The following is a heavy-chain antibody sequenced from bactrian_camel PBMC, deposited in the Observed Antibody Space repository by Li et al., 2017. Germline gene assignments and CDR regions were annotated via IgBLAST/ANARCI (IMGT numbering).Heavy chain of an antibody. V-gene: IGHV3S1*01. CDR2: LFANGGT. CDR1: GYTAKTCS. J-gene: IGHJ6*01. D-gene: IGHD6*01. CDR3: ATVVVGSFGY. Sequence: VQLVESGGGSVQSGGSLKLSCAASGYTAKTCSWNWYRQSPGKGRELVSSLFANGGTYYHDSVKGRFTISRDNDKNTLYLQMNSLKSDDTALYYCATVVVGSFGYWGQGTQVTVS.